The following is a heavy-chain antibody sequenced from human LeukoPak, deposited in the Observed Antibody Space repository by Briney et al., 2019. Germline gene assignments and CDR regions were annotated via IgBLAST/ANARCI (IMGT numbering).Heavy chain of an antibody. CDR2: ISASGGST. CDR1: GFTFSSYG. D-gene: IGHD3-3*01. J-gene: IGHJ4*02. Sequence: GGSLRLSCAASGFTFSSYGMHWVRQAPGKGLERVSGISASGGSTYYADSVRGRFTISRDNSKNTLYLQMNSLRAEDTAVYYCAIRNYWGQGTLVTVSS. V-gene: IGHV3-23*01. CDR3: AIRNY.